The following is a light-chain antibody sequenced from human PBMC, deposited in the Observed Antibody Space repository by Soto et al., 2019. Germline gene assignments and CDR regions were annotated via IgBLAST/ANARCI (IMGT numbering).Light chain of an antibody. V-gene: IGKV3-20*01. J-gene: IGKJ1*01. CDR3: QQYAYSRK. CDR1: QTVSSSY. CDR2: GAS. Sequence: EIVLTQSPGTLSLSPGERATLSCRASQTVSSSYLAWYQQKPGQAPRLLIYGASSRATGIPDRFTGSGSGTDFTLTISRLEPEDFAVYYCQQYAYSRKFGQGTTVEV.